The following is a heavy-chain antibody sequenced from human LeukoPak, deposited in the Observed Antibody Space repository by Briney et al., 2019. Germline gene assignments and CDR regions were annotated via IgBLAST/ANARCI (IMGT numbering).Heavy chain of an antibody. J-gene: IGHJ4*02. V-gene: IGHV7-4-1*02. CDR3: ARGTAEPDY. CDR2: INTNTGNP. Sequence: ASVKVSCKASGYTFTSYDINWVRQATGQGLEWMGWINTNTGNPTYAQGFTGRFVFSLDTSVSTAYLHISSLKAEDTAVYYCARGTAEPDYWGQGTLVTVSS. CDR1: GYTFTSYD. D-gene: IGHD5-18*01.